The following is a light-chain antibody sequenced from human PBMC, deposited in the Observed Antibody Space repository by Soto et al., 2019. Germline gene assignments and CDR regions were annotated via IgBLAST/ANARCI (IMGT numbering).Light chain of an antibody. CDR2: EVS. J-gene: IGKJ1*01. V-gene: IGKV2D-29*01. CDR3: QQFRSSPRT. Sequence: DIVMTQSPLSLSVTPGQPASISCKSSQSLLHSDGKTYLYWYLQKPGQPPQLLIYEVSNRFCGVPDRFSGSGSGTDFTLKISRLEPEDFAAYYCQQFRSSPRTFGQGTKVDIK. CDR1: QSLLHSDGKTY.